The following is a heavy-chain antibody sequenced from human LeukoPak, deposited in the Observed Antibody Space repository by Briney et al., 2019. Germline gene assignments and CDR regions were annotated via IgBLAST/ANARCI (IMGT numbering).Heavy chain of an antibody. V-gene: IGHV3-7*04. D-gene: IGHD1-26*01. CDR2: IKEDGSEK. CDR1: GFTFSSYW. J-gene: IGHJ4*02. CDR3: ARQWGRSFDY. Sequence: GGSLRLSCAASGFTFSSYWMSWVRQAPGKGLEWVANIKEDGSEKFFVDSVKGRFTISGDNAKNSLYLQMNSLRAEDTAVYYCARQWGRSFDYWGQGTLVTVST.